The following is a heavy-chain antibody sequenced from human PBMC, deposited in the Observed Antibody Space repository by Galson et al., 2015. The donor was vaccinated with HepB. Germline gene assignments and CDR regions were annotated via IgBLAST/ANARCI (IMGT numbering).Heavy chain of an antibody. CDR3: AKEERWTNDYMDV. CDR1: GFTLGGYG. J-gene: IGHJ6*03. V-gene: IGHV3-33*06. Sequence: SLRLSCAASGFTLGGYGMHWVRQAPGKGLEWVATMWYDGRNKYYADSVKGRFTMSRGTSDNTLSLQMNSLRAEDTAVYYCAKEERWTNDYMDVWGKGTAVTVSS. D-gene: IGHD4-23*01. CDR2: MWYDGRNK.